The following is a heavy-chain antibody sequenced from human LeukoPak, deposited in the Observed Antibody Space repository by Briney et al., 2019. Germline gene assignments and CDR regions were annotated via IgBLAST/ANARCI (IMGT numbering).Heavy chain of an antibody. CDR1: GGTFSSYG. CDR2: ISPIFEIA. V-gene: IGHV1-69*10. Sequence: ASVKVSCKASGGTFSSYGISWVRQAPGQGLEWMGGISPIFEIANYAQKFQGRVTITADKSTSTAYMELSSLRSEDSAIYYCAREFKQSNWNDGHWFDPWGQGTLVTVSS. CDR3: AREFKQSNWNDGHWFDP. D-gene: IGHD1-20*01. J-gene: IGHJ5*02.